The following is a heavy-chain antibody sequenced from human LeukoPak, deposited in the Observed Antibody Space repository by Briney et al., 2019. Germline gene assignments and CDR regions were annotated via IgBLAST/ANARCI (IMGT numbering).Heavy chain of an antibody. CDR2: TNPDSGGT. CDR3: ARDVGPTPIVFDF. V-gene: IGHV1-2*06. CDR1: GYTFTAKY. Sequence: ASVKVSCKASGYTFTAKYMHWVRQAPGQGLEWMGRTNPDSGGTKYAQKFQGRVTMTRDTSISTAYMELSRLRSDDTAVYYCARDVGPTPIVFDFGGQGKMVTVFS. D-gene: IGHD1-26*01. J-gene: IGHJ3*01.